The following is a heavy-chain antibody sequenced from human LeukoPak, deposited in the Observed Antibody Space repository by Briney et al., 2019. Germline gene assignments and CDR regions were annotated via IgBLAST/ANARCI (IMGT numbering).Heavy chain of an antibody. Sequence: GGSLRLSCAASGFTFSSYGMHWVRQAPGKGLEWVAVISYDGSNKYYADSVKGRFTISRDNSKNTLYLQMNSLRAEDTAVYYCARDVGYRTPFDYWGQGTLVTVSS. V-gene: IGHV3-30*03. CDR3: ARDVGYRTPFDY. D-gene: IGHD5-12*01. J-gene: IGHJ4*02. CDR1: GFTFSSYG. CDR2: ISYDGSNK.